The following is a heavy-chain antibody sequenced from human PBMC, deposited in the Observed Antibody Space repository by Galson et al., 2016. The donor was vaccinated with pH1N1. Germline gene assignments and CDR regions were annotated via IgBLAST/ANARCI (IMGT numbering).Heavy chain of an antibody. CDR2: IIKNGANT. CDR3: VKDFKGYFYYMDV. CDR1: GFSFSDYA. V-gene: IGHV3-23*01. J-gene: IGHJ6*03. Sequence: SLRLSCAASGFSFSDYAMTWVRQAPGKGLEWVSTIIKNGANTFYADSVEGRFTISRDNAKRSLFLEMNSLRVEDTALYYCVKDFKGYFYYMDVWGKGTTVTVSS.